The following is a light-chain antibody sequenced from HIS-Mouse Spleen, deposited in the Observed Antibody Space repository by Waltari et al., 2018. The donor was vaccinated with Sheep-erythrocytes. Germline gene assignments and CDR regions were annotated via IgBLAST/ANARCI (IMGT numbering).Light chain of an antibody. J-gene: IGLJ2*01. CDR2: QDS. V-gene: IGLV3-1*01. CDR1: KLGDKY. CDR3: QAWDSSTAV. Sequence: SYELTQPPSVSVSPGQTASITCSGDKLGDKYACWYQQKPGQSPVLVIYQDSKRPSGIPGRFSGSNSGNPATLTISGTQARDEADYYCQAWDSSTAVFGGGTKLTVL.